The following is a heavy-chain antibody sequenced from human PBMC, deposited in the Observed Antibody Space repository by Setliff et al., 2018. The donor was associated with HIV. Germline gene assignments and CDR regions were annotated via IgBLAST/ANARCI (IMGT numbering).Heavy chain of an antibody. CDR3: ATAQGIATANFDY. Sequence: SVKVSCKTSGVTFNTYAFSWVRQAPGQGLEWMGDIFAFLNIPNYAQKFQGRVTITADKPTSTAYMELTGMRSEDTAIYYCATAQGIATANFDYWGQGPLGTVSS. V-gene: IGHV1-69*10. J-gene: IGHJ4*02. CDR2: IFAFLNIP. D-gene: IGHD6-13*01. CDR1: GVTFNTYA.